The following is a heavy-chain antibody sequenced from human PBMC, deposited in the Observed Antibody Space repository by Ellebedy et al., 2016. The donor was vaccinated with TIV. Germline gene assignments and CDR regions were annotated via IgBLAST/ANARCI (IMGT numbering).Heavy chain of an antibody. CDR3: ARGRRGITIFGVVTRNSEGAFDI. CDR1: GGSFSGYY. V-gene: IGHV4-34*01. Sequence: SQTLSLTCXVYGGSFSGYYWSWIRQPPGKGLEWIGEINHSGSTNYNPSLKSRVTISVDTSKNQFSLKLSSVTAADTAVYYCARGRRGITIFGVVTRNSEGAFDIWGQGTMVTVSS. D-gene: IGHD3-3*01. CDR2: INHSGST. J-gene: IGHJ3*02.